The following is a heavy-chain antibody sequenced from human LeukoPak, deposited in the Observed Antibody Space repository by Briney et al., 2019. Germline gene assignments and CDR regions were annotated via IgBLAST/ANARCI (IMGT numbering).Heavy chain of an antibody. Sequence: GGSLRLSCAASGFTFSSYGMHWVRQAPGKGLEWVAVISYDGGNKYYADSVKGRFTISRDNSKNTLYLQMNSLRAEDTAVYYCAKDTGIVVVVAATDGFDYWGQGTLVTVSS. J-gene: IGHJ4*02. D-gene: IGHD2-15*01. CDR3: AKDTGIVVVVAATDGFDY. CDR1: GFTFSSYG. V-gene: IGHV3-30*18. CDR2: ISYDGGNK.